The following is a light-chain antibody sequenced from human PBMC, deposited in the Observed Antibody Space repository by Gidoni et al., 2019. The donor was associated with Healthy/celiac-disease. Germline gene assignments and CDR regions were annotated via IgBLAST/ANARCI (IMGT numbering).Light chain of an antibody. CDR2: AAS. V-gene: IGKV1-39*01. Sequence: IQMTQSPSSLSASVGDRVTITCRASQSISSYLNWYQQKPGKAPKLLIYAASSVQSGVPSRFSGSGSGTDFTLTISSLQHEDFATYYCQQSYSTRGTFGQGTKLEIK. J-gene: IGKJ2*02. CDR3: QQSYSTRGT. CDR1: QSISSY.